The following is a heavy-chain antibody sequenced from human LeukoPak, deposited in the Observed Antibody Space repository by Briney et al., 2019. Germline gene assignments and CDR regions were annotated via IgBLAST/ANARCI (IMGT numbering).Heavy chain of an antibody. CDR2: ISGSGGST. Sequence: GGSLRLSCAASGFTFSSYAMSWVRQAPGKGLEWVSAISGSGGSTYYADSVKGRFTISRDNSKNTLYLQMNSLRAEDTAVYYRAKVGYCSGGSCYHFDYWGQGTLVTVSS. D-gene: IGHD2-15*01. CDR3: AKVGYCSGGSCYHFDY. CDR1: GFTFSSYA. J-gene: IGHJ4*02. V-gene: IGHV3-23*01.